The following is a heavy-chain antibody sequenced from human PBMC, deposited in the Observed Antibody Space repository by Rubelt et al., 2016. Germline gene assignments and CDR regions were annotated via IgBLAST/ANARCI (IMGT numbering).Heavy chain of an antibody. D-gene: IGHD6-13*01. CDR1: GYTFTSYA. Sequence: QVQLVQSGAEVKKPGASVKVSCKASGYTFTSYAMHWVRQAPGQRLEWMGWINAGNGNTKYSQKVQGRVTITRDKSASTAYMELSSLRSEDTAVYYCARDEPYSSSWYDYWGQGTLVTVSS. V-gene: IGHV1-3*01. CDR2: INAGNGNT. J-gene: IGHJ4*02. CDR3: ARDEPYSSSWYDY.